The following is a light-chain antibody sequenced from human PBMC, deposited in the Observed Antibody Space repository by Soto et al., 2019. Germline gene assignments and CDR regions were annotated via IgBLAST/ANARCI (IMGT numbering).Light chain of an antibody. Sequence: EIVLTQSPATLSLSPGERATLSCRASQSVSSYLAWYQQKPGQAPRLLIYDASNRATGIPARFSGSGSGTDFTLTISSREPEDFAVYYCQQRRNWPRITFGQGTRLEIK. CDR1: QSVSSY. V-gene: IGKV3-11*01. CDR2: DAS. CDR3: QQRRNWPRIT. J-gene: IGKJ5*01.